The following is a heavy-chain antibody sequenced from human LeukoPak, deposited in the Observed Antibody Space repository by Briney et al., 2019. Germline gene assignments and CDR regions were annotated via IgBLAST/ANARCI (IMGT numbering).Heavy chain of an antibody. CDR2: INAGNGNT. J-gene: IGHJ5*02. Sequence: ASVKVSCKASGYTFTDYALHWVRQAPGQRLEWMGWINAGNGNTKYSQTFQGRVTITRDTSASTAYMELSSPRSEDTAVYYCARRLGYCSGGSCGTGGWFDPWGQGTLVTVSS. V-gene: IGHV1-3*01. CDR1: GYTFTDYA. D-gene: IGHD2-15*01. CDR3: ARRLGYCSGGSCGTGGWFDP.